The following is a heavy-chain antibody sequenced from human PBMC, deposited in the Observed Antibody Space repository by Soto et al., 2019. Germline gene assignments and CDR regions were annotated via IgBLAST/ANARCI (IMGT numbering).Heavy chain of an antibody. CDR2: IYYSGST. CDR3: ARGRIAARPSFDY. CDR1: GGSISSGGYY. J-gene: IGHJ4*02. Sequence: PSETLSLTCTASGGSISSGGYYWSWIRQHPGKGLEWIGYIYYSGSTYYNPSLKSRVTISVDTSKNQFSLKLSSVTAADTAVYYCARGRIAARPSFDYWGQGTLVTVSS. D-gene: IGHD6-6*01. V-gene: IGHV4-31*03.